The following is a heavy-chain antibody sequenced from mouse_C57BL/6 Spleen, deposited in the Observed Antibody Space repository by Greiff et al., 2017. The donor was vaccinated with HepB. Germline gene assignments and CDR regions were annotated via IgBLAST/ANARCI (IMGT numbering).Heavy chain of an antibody. V-gene: IGHV8-8*01. J-gene: IGHJ2*01. CDR3: ARIAPITTVVATNFDY. CDR1: GFSLSTFGMG. D-gene: IGHD1-1*01. CDR2: IWWDDDK. Sequence: QVTLKESGPGILQPSQTLSLTCSFSGFSLSTFGMGVGWIRQPSGKGLEWLAHIWWDDDKYYTPALQSRLTISKDTSKNQVFLKIANVDTADTATYYCARIAPITTVVATNFDYWGQGTTLTVSS.